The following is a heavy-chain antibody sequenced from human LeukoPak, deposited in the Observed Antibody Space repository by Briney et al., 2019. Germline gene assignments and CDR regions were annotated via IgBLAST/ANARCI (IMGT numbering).Heavy chain of an antibody. CDR2: INHSGST. D-gene: IGHD4-17*01. CDR1: GGSFSGYY. CDR3: ASGAVFHYGDFFDY. V-gene: IGHV4-34*01. Sequence: PSETLSLTCAVYGGSFSGYYCSWIRQPPGKGLEWIGEINHSGSTNYNPSLKSRVTISVDTSKNQFSLKLSSVTAADTAVYYCASGAVFHYGDFFDYWGQGTLVTVSS. J-gene: IGHJ4*02.